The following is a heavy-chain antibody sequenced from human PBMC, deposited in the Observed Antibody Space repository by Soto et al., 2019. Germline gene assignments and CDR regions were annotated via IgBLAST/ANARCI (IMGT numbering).Heavy chain of an antibody. CDR1: GFTFSDYY. J-gene: IGHJ6*02. CDR2: ISSSGSTI. CDR3: ARETHYYDTSGYYGSYYSNGMDV. Sequence: GGSLRLSCAASGFTFSDYYMSWIRQPPGKGLEWISYISSSGSTIYYVDSVKGRFTISRDNAKNSLYLQMVSLRAEDTAVYYCARETHYYDTSGYYGSYYSNGMDVWGQGTTVTVSS. D-gene: IGHD3-22*01. V-gene: IGHV3-11*01.